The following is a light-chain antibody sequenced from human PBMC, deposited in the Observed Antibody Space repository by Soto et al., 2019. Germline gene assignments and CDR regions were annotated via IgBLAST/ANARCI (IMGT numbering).Light chain of an antibody. V-gene: IGKV1-6*01. CDR2: EAS. CDR1: QDIGKD. J-gene: IGKJ3*01. Sequence: AIQMTQSPSSLSASVGDRVTLTCRASQDIGKDLGWYQQKPGEAPKLLIFEASTVQTGVPSRFSGSGSGTDFTLNISSLQPEDFAAYFCLQYYNYPRTFGPGTKVAIK. CDR3: LQYYNYPRT.